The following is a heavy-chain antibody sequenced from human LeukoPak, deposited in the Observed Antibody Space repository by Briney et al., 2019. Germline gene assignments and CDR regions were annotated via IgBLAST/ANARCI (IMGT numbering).Heavy chain of an antibody. Sequence: PSETLSLTRTVSGDSISSYYWSWIRQPPGKGLEWIGYIYYSGSTNYNPSLKSRVTISVDTSKNQFSLKLSSVTAADTAVYYCARDRARGYSGYGVFDYWGQGSLASVSS. CDR2: IYYSGST. CDR1: GDSISSYY. CDR3: ARDRARGYSGYGVFDY. J-gene: IGHJ4*02. D-gene: IGHD5-12*01. V-gene: IGHV4-59*01.